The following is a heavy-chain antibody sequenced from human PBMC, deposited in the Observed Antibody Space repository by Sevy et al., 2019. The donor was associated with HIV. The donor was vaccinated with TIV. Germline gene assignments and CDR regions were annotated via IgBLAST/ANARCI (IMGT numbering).Heavy chain of an antibody. J-gene: IGHJ4*02. V-gene: IGHV3-7*01. CDR3: ARDRAYSAVDY. CDR2: INEDGGRL. D-gene: IGHD5-18*01. Sequence: GGSLRLSCVASGFTFSDSWMIWARQAPGKGLERIAFINEDGGRLGYVDSVRGRFTISRENIKNSLYLQMNNLRAEDTALYFCARDRAYSAVDYWGQGALVTVSS. CDR1: GFTFSDSW.